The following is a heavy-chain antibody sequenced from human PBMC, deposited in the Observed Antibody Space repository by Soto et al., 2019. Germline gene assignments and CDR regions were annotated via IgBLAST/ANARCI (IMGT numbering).Heavy chain of an antibody. CDR3: ARGSRDSSGWTFDY. CDR2: ISGSGGGT. D-gene: IGHD6-19*01. Sequence: GGSLRLSCAASGFTFSSYAMSWVRQAPGKGLQWVSTISGSGGGTYYADSVKGRFTISRDNSKNTLSLQMNSLRAEDTAVYYCARGSRDSSGWTFDYWGQGTLVTVSS. J-gene: IGHJ4*02. CDR1: GFTFSSYA. V-gene: IGHV3-23*01.